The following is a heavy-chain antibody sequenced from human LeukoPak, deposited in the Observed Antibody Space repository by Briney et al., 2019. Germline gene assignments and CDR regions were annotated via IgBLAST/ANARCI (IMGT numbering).Heavy chain of an antibody. CDR2: VYHSGST. D-gene: IGHD6-19*01. J-gene: IGHJ3*02. Sequence: SSETLSLTCAVSGGSISSGGYSWSWIRQPPGKGLEWIGYVYHSGSTYYNPSLKSRVTISVDTSKNQFSLKLSSVTAADTAVYYCASPSTIGYSSAWYVLADAFDIWGQGTMVTVSS. CDR1: GGSISSGGYS. V-gene: IGHV4-30-2*01. CDR3: ASPSTIGYSSAWYVLADAFDI.